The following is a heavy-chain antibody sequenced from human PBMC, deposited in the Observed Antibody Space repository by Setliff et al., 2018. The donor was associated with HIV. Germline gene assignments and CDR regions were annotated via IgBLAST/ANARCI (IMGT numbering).Heavy chain of an antibody. CDR2: INYAGSA. Sequence: SETLSLTCAVYGASFTFGGYYWSWIRQPPGKGLEWIGEINYAGSAKYNPSLNSRVTISVDTSANQFSLHLNSVTAADAAVYYCARLTHYYGTSGRFYFDGWAQGTLVTVSS. V-gene: IGHV4-34*01. CDR3: ARLTHYYGTSGRFYFDG. CDR1: GASFTFGGYY. D-gene: IGHD3-22*01. J-gene: IGHJ4*02.